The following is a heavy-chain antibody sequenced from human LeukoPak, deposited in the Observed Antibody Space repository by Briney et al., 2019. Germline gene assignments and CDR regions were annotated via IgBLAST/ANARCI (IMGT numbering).Heavy chain of an antibody. V-gene: IGHV4-61*02. CDR3: ARADSSSWYRGYYFDY. J-gene: IGHJ4*02. CDR2: IYTSGST. CDR1: GGSISSGSYY. D-gene: IGHD6-13*01. Sequence: PSQTLSLTCTVSGGSISSGSYYWSWIRQPAGKGLEWIGRIYTSGSTNYNPSLKSRVTISVDTSKNQFSLKLSSVTAADTAVYYCARADSSSWYRGYYFDYWGQGTLVTASS.